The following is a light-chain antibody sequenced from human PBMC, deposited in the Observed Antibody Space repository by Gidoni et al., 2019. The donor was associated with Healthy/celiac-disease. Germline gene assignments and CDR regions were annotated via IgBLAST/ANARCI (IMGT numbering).Light chain of an antibody. V-gene: IGKV1-39*01. J-gene: IGKJ4*01. CDR1: QSISSY. CDR2: AES. CDR3: QQRYSTPLT. Sequence: DIQLTQSPSSLSASVGDRVTITCRASQSISSYLNCYQQKPGKAPKLLIYAESSLQRGVPSRVSGSGSGTDFTLTISSLQPEDFATYDCQQRYSTPLTFGGGTKVEIK.